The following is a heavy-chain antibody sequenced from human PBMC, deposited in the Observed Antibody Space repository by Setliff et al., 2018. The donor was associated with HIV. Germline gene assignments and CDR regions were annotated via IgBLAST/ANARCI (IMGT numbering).Heavy chain of an antibody. Sequence: ASVKVSCKASGYTFTDYYMHWVQQAPGQGLEWMGWINSASGGTNYAQNFQGRVTVTRDTSINTAYVELNSLKSDDTAVYYCARDYLHVFDIWGQGTMVTVSS. CDR1: GYTFTDYY. CDR3: ARDYLHVFDI. J-gene: IGHJ3*02. CDR2: INSASGGT. V-gene: IGHV1-2*02.